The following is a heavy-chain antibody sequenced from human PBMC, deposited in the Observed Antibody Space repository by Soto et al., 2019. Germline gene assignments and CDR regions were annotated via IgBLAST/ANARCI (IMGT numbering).Heavy chain of an antibody. Sequence: PSATLSLTCTVSGGSISSYYWSWIRQPPGKGLEWIGYIYYSGSTNYNPSLKSRVTISVDTSKNQFSLKLSSVTAADTAVYYCARDTPYCGGDCYGFDIWGQGTMVTVSS. CDR3: ARDTPYCGGDCYGFDI. CDR1: GGSISSYY. CDR2: IYYSGST. D-gene: IGHD2-21*02. J-gene: IGHJ3*02. V-gene: IGHV4-59*01.